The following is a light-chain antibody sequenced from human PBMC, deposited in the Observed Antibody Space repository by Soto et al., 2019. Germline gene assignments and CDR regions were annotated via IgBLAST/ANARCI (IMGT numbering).Light chain of an antibody. Sequence: ESVLTQSPGTLSLSPGERATISCRASQSVSPYLAWYQHKPGQAPRLLIYGASSRATGIPDRFSGSGSGTDFTLTISRLEPEDFAVYFCQQYGSSPPVTFGPGTKVDIK. V-gene: IGKV3-20*01. CDR1: QSVSPY. J-gene: IGKJ3*01. CDR2: GAS. CDR3: QQYGSSPPVT.